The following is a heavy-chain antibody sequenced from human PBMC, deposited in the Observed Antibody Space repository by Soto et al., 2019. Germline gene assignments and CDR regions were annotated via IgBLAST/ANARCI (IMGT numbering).Heavy chain of an antibody. D-gene: IGHD4-17*01. J-gene: IGHJ3*02. Sequence: GGSLRLSCAASGFTFSSYAMHWVRQAPGKGLEWVAVISYDGSNKYYADSVKGRFTISRDNSKNTLYLQMNSLRAEDTAVYYCARDGTTVTTANGGDAFDIWGQGTMVTVSS. CDR3: ARDGTTVTTANGGDAFDI. CDR2: ISYDGSNK. CDR1: GFTFSSYA. V-gene: IGHV3-30-3*01.